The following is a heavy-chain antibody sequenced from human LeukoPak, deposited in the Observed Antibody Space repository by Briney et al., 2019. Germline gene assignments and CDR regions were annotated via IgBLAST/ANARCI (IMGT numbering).Heavy chain of an antibody. CDR2: INTDGSNT. V-gene: IGHV3-74*01. CDR1: GFTFSSYW. J-gene: IGHJ3*02. CDR3: ARAEDCSSTSCPRAFDI. D-gene: IGHD2-2*01. Sequence: GGSLRLSCAATGFTFSSYWMHWVCQAPGTGLVWVSRINTDGSNTNYADSVKGRFTISRDNAENTLYLQMNSLRAEDTAVYYCARAEDCSSTSCPRAFDIWGQGTMVTVSS.